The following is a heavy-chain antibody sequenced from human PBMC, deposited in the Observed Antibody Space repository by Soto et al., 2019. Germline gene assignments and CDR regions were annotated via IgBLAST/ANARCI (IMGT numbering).Heavy chain of an antibody. V-gene: IGHV3-7*01. CDR3: ARFITIFGVVSYYYYMDV. J-gene: IGHJ6*03. Sequence: GGSLRLSCAASGFTFSSYWMSWVRQAPGKGLEWVANIKQDGSEKYYVDSVKGRFTISRDNAKNSLYLQMNSLRAEDTAVYYCARFITIFGVVSYYYYMDVWGKGTTVTVSS. CDR2: IKQDGSEK. D-gene: IGHD3-3*01. CDR1: GFTFSSYW.